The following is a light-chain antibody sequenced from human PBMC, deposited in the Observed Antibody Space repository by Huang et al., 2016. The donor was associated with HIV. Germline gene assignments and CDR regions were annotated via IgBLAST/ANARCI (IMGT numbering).Light chain of an antibody. Sequence: EIVLTQSPGTLSLSPGERATLSCRASQSVSSSYLAWYPQKPGQAPRLLIYGASSRATGIPDRFSGSGSGTDCTLTISRLEPEDFAVYYCQQYGSSPYTFGQGTKLEIK. CDR1: QSVSSSY. J-gene: IGKJ2*01. CDR2: GAS. CDR3: QQYGSSPYT. V-gene: IGKV3-20*01.